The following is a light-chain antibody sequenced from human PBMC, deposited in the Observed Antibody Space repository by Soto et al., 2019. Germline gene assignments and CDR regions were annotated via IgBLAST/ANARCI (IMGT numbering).Light chain of an antibody. V-gene: IGLV2-14*03. CDR1: SSDVGGSNF. CDR3: TSYTNSNTYV. Sequence: QSVLTQPASVSDSPGQSITISCTGTSSDVGGSNFVSWYQQHPGKPPKLIIYDVANRPSGVSNRFSGSKSGNTASLTISGLQAEDEADYYCTSYTNSNTYVFGTGTKVTVL. J-gene: IGLJ1*01. CDR2: DVA.